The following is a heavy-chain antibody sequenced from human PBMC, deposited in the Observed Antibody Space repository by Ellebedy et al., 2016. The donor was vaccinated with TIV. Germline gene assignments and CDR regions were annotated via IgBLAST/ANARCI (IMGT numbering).Heavy chain of an antibody. CDR2: INPNSGGT. V-gene: IGHV1-2*04. CDR3: ARDRSGHYYDSSGYCFDY. D-gene: IGHD3-22*01. Sequence: AASVKVSCKASGYTFTGYYMHWVRQAPGQGLEWMGWINPNSGGTNYAQKFQGWVTMTRDTSISTAYMELSSLRSEDTAVYYCARDRSGHYYDSSGYCFDYWGQGTLVTVSS. J-gene: IGHJ4*02. CDR1: GYTFTGYY.